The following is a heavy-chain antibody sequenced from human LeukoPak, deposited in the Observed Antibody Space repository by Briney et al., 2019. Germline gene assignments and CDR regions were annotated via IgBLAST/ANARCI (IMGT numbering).Heavy chain of an antibody. D-gene: IGHD3-10*01. V-gene: IGHV3-30*02. CDR1: GFTFSSYG. CDR2: IRYDGSNK. CDR3: ARDSRGLWFGGPNWFDP. Sequence: GGSLRLSCAASGFTFSSYGMHWVRQAPGKGLEWVAFIRYDGSNKYYADSVKGRFTISRDNAKNSLYLQVNSLRAEDTAVYYCARDSRGLWFGGPNWFDPWGQGTLVTVSS. J-gene: IGHJ5*02.